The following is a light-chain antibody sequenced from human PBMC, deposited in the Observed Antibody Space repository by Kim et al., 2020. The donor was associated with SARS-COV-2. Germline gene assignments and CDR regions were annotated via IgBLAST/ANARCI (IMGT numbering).Light chain of an antibody. CDR2: YDS. Sequence: APGKTATITCGGDNIESESVHWYQQKSGQAPVLVISYDSDRPSGIPERFSASNSGNTATLTISRLEAGDEADYYCQVWDTNSDQAVFGGGTQLTVL. CDR3: QVWDTNSDQAV. V-gene: IGLV3-21*04. CDR1: NIESES. J-gene: IGLJ2*01.